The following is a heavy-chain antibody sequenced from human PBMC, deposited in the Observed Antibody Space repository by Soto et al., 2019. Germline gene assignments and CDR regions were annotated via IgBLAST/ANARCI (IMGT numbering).Heavy chain of an antibody. CDR3: GRDLNAAVDF. CDR2: TLYRSKWYH. V-gene: IGHV6-1*01. D-gene: IGHD2-15*01. J-gene: IGHJ4*02. CDR1: GDSVSSNSAA. Sequence: QVQLQQSGPGLVKPSQTLSLICAISGDSVSSNSAAWNWIRQSPSRGLEWLGRTLYRSKWYHEYAVSVKSRITINPDTSKNRFSLQLNSVTPEDTAMYYCGRDLNAAVDFWGQGTLVTVSS.